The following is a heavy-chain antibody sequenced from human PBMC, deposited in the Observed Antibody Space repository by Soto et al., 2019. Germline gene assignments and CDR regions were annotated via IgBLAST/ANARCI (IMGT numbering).Heavy chain of an antibody. J-gene: IGHJ6*02. V-gene: IGHV1-69*13. Sequence: SVKVSCKASGGTFSSYAISWVRQAPGQGLEWMGGIIPIFGTANYAQKFQGRVTITADESTSTAYMELSSLRSEDTAVYYCARDRRPNTSGRYSSSWYDGYYYGMDVWGQGTTVTVS. CDR1: GGTFSSYA. D-gene: IGHD6-13*01. CDR3: ARDRRPNTSGRYSSSWYDGYYYGMDV. CDR2: IIPIFGTA.